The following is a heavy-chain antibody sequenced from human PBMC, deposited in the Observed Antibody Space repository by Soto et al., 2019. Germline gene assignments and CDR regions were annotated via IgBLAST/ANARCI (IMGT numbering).Heavy chain of an antibody. CDR3: ARDMYSSDYFVKWFEP. V-gene: IGHV3-30-3*01. CDR1: GFSFSSYA. Sequence: QVRLVESGGGVVQPGRSLRLSCTASGFSFSSYAMYWFRQPPGKGLEWVAVISHDGINKHYADSVNGRVTVTRDNSNHSLDLQLNSLRGEDTAMYYGARDMYSSDYFVKWFEPWGQGTLVTVSS. D-gene: IGHD6-19*01. CDR2: ISHDGINK. J-gene: IGHJ5*02.